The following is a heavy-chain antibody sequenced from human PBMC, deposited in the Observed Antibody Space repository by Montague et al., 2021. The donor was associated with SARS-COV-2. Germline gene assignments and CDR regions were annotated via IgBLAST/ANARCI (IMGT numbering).Heavy chain of an antibody. CDR3: AHPTYYYDSSGSDAFDI. V-gene: IGHV4-39*01. CDR1: GGSISSSSYY. Sequence: SETLSLTCTVSGGSISSSSYYWGWIRQPPGKGLDWIGRIYYSESTYYNPTLQSRVTISVDTTENPFTLKLSSVTAADTAVYYCAHPTYYYDSSGSDAFDIWGQGTKVTVSS. D-gene: IGHD3-22*01. J-gene: IGHJ3*02. CDR2: IYYSEST.